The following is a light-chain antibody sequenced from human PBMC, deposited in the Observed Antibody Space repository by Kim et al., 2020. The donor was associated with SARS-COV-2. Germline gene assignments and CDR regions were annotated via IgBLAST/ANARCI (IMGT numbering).Light chain of an antibody. V-gene: IGLV2-14*03. CDR3: ISCTPSRTYV. CDR2: DVS. Sequence: LPFTLSCTGTSRAVGGYDYVSWYQHHPCNAPKLMIYDVSKRPSGVSTRFSGSKSGNTASLTISGLQAEYESDYFCISCTPSRTYVFVTGTKVTVL. CDR1: SRAVGGYDY. J-gene: IGLJ1*01.